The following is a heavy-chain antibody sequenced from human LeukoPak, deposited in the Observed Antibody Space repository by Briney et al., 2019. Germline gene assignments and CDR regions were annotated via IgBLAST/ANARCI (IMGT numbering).Heavy chain of an antibody. CDR1: GYTFTSYY. CDR2: INPSGGST. CDR3: ARDRRVVVPAARRGCGLDV. D-gene: IGHD2-2*01. Sequence: GASVKVSCKASGYTFTSYYMHWVRQAPGQGLEWMGIINPSGGSTSYAQKFQGRVTMTRDTSTSTVYMELSSLRSEDTAVYYCARDRRVVVPAARRGCGLDVWGKGTTVTVSS. J-gene: IGHJ6*04. V-gene: IGHV1-46*01.